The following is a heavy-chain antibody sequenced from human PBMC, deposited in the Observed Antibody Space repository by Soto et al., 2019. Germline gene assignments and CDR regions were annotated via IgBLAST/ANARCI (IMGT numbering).Heavy chain of an antibody. V-gene: IGHV3-48*01. CDR1: GFTFSSYS. D-gene: IGHD5-12*01. Sequence: GGSLRLSCVASGFTFSSYSMNWVRQAPGKGLEWVSYISSSSSTIYYADSVKGRFTISRDNAKNSLYLQMNSLRAEDTAVYYCARDLLEVVATYYFDYWGQGTLVTVSS. CDR2: ISSSSSTI. J-gene: IGHJ4*02. CDR3: ARDLLEVVATYYFDY.